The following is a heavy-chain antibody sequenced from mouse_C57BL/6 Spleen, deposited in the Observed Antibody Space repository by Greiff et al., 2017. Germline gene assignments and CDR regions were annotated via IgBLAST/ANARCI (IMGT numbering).Heavy chain of an antibody. V-gene: IGHV1-7*01. CDR3: ARSRVVERSEAMDY. Sequence: VQLQQSGAELAKPGASVKLSCKASGYTFTSYWMHWVKQRPVQGLELIGYINPSSGYTKYNQKFKDKATLTADKSSSTAYMQLCSLTCEDSAFYYCARSRVVERSEAMDYWGQVTSVTVSS. D-gene: IGHD1-1*01. J-gene: IGHJ4*01. CDR2: INPSSGYT. CDR1: GYTFTSYW.